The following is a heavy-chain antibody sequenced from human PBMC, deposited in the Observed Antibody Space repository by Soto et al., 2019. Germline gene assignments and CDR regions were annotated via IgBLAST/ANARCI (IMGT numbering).Heavy chain of an antibody. J-gene: IGHJ6*03. D-gene: IGHD1-26*01. CDR2: IYYSGST. V-gene: IGHV4-31*03. CDR3: ASDVGRQAVGYMDV. CDR1: GGSISSGGYY. Sequence: QVQLQESGPGLVKPSQTLSLTCTVSGGSISSGGYYWSWIRQHPGKGLEWIGYIYYSGSTYYNPSLKIRVTISVDTSKNQFPLKVSSVTAADTAVYYCASDVGRQAVGYMDVWGKGTTVTVSS.